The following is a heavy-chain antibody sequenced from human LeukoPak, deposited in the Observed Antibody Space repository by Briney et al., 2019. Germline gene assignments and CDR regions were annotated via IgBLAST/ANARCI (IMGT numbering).Heavy chain of an antibody. CDR3: ARGDRIVVVPAAIDLYYYGMDV. CDR2: ISSSSSTI. CDR1: GFTFSSYS. D-gene: IGHD2-2*01. J-gene: IGHJ6*02. Sequence: GSLRLSCAASGFTFSSYSMNWVRQAPGKGLEWVSYISSSSSTIYYADSVKGRFTISRDNAKNSLYLQMNSLRAEDTAVYYCARGDRIVVVPAAIDLYYYGMDVWGQGTTVTVSS. V-gene: IGHV3-48*01.